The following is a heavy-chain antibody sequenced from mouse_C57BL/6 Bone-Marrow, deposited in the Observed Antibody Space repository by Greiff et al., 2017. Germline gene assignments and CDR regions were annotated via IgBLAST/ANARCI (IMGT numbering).Heavy chain of an antibody. V-gene: IGHV1-55*01. J-gene: IGHJ2*01. D-gene: IGHD1-1*01. Sequence: QVQLQQPGAELVKPGASVKMSCKASGYTFTSYWITWVKQRPGQGLEWIGDIYPGSGSTNYNEQFKSKATLTVDTSSSTAYMPLSSLTSEDSAVYYCARDYYGSSYYFDYWGQGTTLTVSS. CDR2: IYPGSGST. CDR1: GYTFTSYW. CDR3: ARDYYGSSYYFDY.